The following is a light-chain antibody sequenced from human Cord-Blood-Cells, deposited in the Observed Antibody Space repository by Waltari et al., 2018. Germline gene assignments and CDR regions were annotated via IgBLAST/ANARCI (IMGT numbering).Light chain of an antibody. Sequence: EIVLTQSPGTLSLSQGERATLSCRASQSVSSSYLAWYQQKPGQAPRPLIYGASSRATGIPDRFSGSGSGTDFTLTISRLEPEDFAVYYCQQYGSSRTFGQGTKVEIK. CDR1: QSVSSSY. J-gene: IGKJ1*01. V-gene: IGKV3-20*01. CDR3: QQYGSSRT. CDR2: GAS.